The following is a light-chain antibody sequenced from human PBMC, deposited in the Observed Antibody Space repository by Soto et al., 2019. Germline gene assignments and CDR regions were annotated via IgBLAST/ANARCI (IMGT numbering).Light chain of an antibody. V-gene: IGKV1-17*01. CDR2: AAS. J-gene: IGKJ1*01. Sequence: DLQMTQSPSSLSASVGDRVTITCRASQGIDNDLGWYQQKPEKAPKRLIYAASILQSGVPSRFSGSGSGTEFALTISSLQPEDFATYYCLQHNSYPRTFGQGTKVEVK. CDR1: QGIDND. CDR3: LQHNSYPRT.